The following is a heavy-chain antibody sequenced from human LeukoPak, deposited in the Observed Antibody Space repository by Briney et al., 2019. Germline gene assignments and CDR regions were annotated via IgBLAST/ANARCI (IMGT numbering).Heavy chain of an antibody. V-gene: IGHV4-59*01. CDR1: GGSISSYY. Sequence: SETLSLTCTVSGGSISSYYWSWIRQPPGEGLEWIGSVFYSGSTNYNPSLKSRVTISVDTSKNQFSLKMTSVTAADTAVYHCARAGRLWGTYRPYWYFDLWGRGTLVTVSS. CDR2: VFYSGST. J-gene: IGHJ2*01. D-gene: IGHD3-16*02. CDR3: ARAGRLWGTYRPYWYFDL.